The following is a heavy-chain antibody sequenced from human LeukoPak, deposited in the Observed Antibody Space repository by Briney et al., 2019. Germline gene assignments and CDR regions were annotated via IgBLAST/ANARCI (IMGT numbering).Heavy chain of an antibody. CDR2: LSGSGGVT. Sequence: GGSLRLSCAASGFTFSNYAMSWVRQVPGKGLDWVSALSGSGGVTYYADSVKGRFTVSRDNSKNTLYLQMDSLRAEDTAVYYCAKDMGGPAYCGGDCYSRFFQHWGQGTLVTVS. D-gene: IGHD2-21*02. CDR3: AKDMGGPAYCGGDCYSRFFQH. J-gene: IGHJ1*01. V-gene: IGHV3-23*01. CDR1: GFTFSNYA.